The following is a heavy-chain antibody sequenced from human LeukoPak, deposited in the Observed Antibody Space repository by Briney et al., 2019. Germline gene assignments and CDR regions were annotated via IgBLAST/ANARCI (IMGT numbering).Heavy chain of an antibody. V-gene: IGHV4-39*01. CDR3: ARLAYYYDSSGYYLFDY. CDR1: GGSISSSSYY. J-gene: IGHJ4*02. CDR2: IYYSGST. D-gene: IGHD3-22*01. Sequence: SETLSLTCTVSGGSISSSSYYWGWLRQPPGKGLEWIGSIYYSGSTYYNPSLKSRVTISVDTSKNQFSLKLSSVTAADTAVYYCARLAYYYDSSGYYLFDYWGQGTLVTVSS.